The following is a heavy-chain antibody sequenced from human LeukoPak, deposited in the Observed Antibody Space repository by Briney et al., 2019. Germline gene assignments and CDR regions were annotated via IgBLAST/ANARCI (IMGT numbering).Heavy chain of an antibody. D-gene: IGHD6-13*01. V-gene: IGHV3-30*18. Sequence: GRSLRLSCAASGFTFSSYGMHWVRQAPGKGLEWVAVISDDGSNKYYGDSVKGRFTISRDNSKNTLYLQMNSLRAEDTAVYYCAKDRGYSSSWCVFGYWGQGTLVTVSS. CDR2: ISDDGSNK. J-gene: IGHJ4*02. CDR1: GFTFSSYG. CDR3: AKDRGYSSSWCVFGY.